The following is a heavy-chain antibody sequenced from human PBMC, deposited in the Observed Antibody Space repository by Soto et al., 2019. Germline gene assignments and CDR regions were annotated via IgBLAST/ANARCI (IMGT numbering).Heavy chain of an antibody. J-gene: IGHJ3*02. CDR3: ARGGYRYERSYYYGSGDAFDI. CDR1: GYTFTSYY. CDR2: INPSGGST. D-gene: IGHD3-10*01. Sequence: QVQLVQSGAEVKKPGASVKVSCKASGYTFTSYYMHWVRQAPGQGLEWMGIINPSGGSTSYAQKFQGRVTMTRDTSTSTVYMELSSLRSEDTAVYYCARGGYRYERSYYYGSGDAFDIWGQGTMVTVSS. V-gene: IGHV1-46*01.